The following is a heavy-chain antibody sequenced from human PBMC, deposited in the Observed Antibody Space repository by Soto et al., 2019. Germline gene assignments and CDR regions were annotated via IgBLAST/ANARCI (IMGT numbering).Heavy chain of an antibody. CDR2: MNPNSGNT. V-gene: IGHV1-8*01. J-gene: IGHJ6*02. CDR1: GYTFTSYD. Sequence: ASVKVSCKASGYTFTSYDINWVRQATGQGLEWMGWMNPNSGNTGYTQKFQGRVTMTRNTSISTAYMELSSLRSEDTAVYYCARLVWAAGNYGMDVWGQGTTVTVSS. CDR3: ARLVWAAGNYGMDV. D-gene: IGHD6-13*01.